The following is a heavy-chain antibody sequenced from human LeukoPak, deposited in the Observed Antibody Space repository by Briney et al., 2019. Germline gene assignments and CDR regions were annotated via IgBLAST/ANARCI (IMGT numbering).Heavy chain of an antibody. J-gene: IGHJ5*02. CDR3: ARVPPVGSYCSGGSCYSGGGRVWFDP. D-gene: IGHD2-15*01. V-gene: IGHV4-59*01. CDR1: GGSISSYY. CDR2: ISYSGST. Sequence: PSETLSLTCTVSGGSISSYYWSWIRQPLGKGLEWIGYISYSGSTNYNPSLKSRVTISVDTSKNQFSLKLSSVTAADTAVYYCARVPPVGSYCSGGSCYSGGGRVWFDPWGQGTLVTVSS.